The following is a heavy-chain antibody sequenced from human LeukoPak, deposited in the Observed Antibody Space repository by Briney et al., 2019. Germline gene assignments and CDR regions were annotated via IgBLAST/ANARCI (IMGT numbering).Heavy chain of an antibody. J-gene: IGHJ5*02. Sequence: GGSLRLSCAVSGFSVSNYYMSWVRQSPGKGLEWVSLIRDSGETFYADSVKGRFTISRDNSKNTMYLQMNRLRVEDTAVYFCARDRAVTQDWVEFDPWGQGTLVTASS. CDR2: IRDSGET. D-gene: IGHD4-17*01. CDR3: ARDRAVTQDWVEFDP. V-gene: IGHV3-66*03. CDR1: GFSVSNYY.